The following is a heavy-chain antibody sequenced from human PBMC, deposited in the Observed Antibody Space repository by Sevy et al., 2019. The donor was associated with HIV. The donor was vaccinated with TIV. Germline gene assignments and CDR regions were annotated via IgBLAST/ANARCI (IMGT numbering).Heavy chain of an antibody. CDR3: AKARPYDFWSGIYYYYYGMDV. J-gene: IGHJ6*02. CDR1: GFTFSSYA. V-gene: IGHV3-23*01. Sequence: GGSLRLSCAASGFTFSSYAMSWVRQAPGKGLEWVSAISGSGGSTYYADSVKGRFTISRDNSKKTLYLQMNSLRAEDTAVYYCAKARPYDFWSGIYYYYYGMDVWGQGTTVTVSS. CDR2: ISGSGGST. D-gene: IGHD3-3*01.